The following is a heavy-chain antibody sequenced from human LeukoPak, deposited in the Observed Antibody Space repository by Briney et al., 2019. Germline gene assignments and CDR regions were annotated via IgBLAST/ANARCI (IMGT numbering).Heavy chain of an antibody. CDR2: ISSSSNTI. D-gene: IGHD4-11*01. V-gene: IGHV3-48*02. Sequence: AGGSLRLSCEASGLSFSSYSMNWVRQAPGKGLEWVSYISSSSNTIDYADSVKGRFTISRDNAKDSLSPQMNSLRDEDTAVYYCVRDRNYAFDYWGQGTLVTVSS. CDR1: GLSFSSYS. J-gene: IGHJ4*02. CDR3: VRDRNYAFDY.